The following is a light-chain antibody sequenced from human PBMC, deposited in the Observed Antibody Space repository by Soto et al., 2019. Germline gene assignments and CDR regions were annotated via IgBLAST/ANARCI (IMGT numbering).Light chain of an antibody. J-gene: IGLJ3*02. CDR3: SSYTSSSTGV. V-gene: IGLV2-14*01. CDR2: EVS. Sequence: QSVLTQPASVSGSPGQSITISCTGTSSDVGIYNYVSWYQHHPGKAPKGMIYEVSKRPSGVSNRFSGSKSGNTASLSISGLQAEDEADYYCSSYTSSSTGVFGGGTKLTVL. CDR1: SSDVGIYNY.